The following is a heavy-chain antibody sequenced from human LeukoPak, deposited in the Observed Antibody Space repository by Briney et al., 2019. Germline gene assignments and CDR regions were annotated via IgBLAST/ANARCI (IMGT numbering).Heavy chain of an antibody. V-gene: IGHV4-39*01. CDR3: ARLDSSGYYGY. CDR2: IYYSGST. J-gene: IGHJ4*02. CDR1: GGSISSSSYY. Sequence: PSETLSLTCTVSGGSISSSSYYWGWIRQPPGKGLEWIGSIYYSGSTYYNPSLKSRVAISVDTSKNQFSLKLSSVTAADTAVYYCARLDSSGYYGYWGQGTLVTVSS. D-gene: IGHD3-22*01.